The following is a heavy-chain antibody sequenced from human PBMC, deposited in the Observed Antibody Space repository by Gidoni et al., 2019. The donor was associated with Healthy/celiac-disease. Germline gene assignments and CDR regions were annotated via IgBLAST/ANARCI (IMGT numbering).Heavy chain of an antibody. J-gene: IGHJ6*02. V-gene: IGHV4-59*01. CDR3: ARGYSGSYSYYYYGMDV. Sequence: QVQLQESGPGLVKPSETLSLTCTVPGGSISSYYWSWIRQPPGKGLEWSGYIYYSGSTNYNPSLKSRVTISVDTSKNQFSLKLSSVTAADTAVYYCARGYSGSYSYYYYGMDVWGQGTTVTVSS. D-gene: IGHD1-26*01. CDR1: GGSISSYY. CDR2: IYYSGST.